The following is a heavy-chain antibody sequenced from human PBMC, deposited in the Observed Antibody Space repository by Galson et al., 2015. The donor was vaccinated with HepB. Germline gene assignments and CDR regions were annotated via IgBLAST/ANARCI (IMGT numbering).Heavy chain of an antibody. CDR2: ISAYNGNT. V-gene: IGHV1-18*04. D-gene: IGHD3-22*01. J-gene: IGHJ3*02. CDR3: ARDSRTDYYDSSEGPTTADAFDI. CDR1: GYTFTSYG. Sequence: SVKVSCKASGYTFTSYGISWVRQAPGQGLEWMGWISAYNGNTNYAQKLQGRVTMTTDTSTSTAYMELRSLRSDDTAVYYCARDSRTDYYDSSEGPTTADAFDIWGQGTMVTVSS.